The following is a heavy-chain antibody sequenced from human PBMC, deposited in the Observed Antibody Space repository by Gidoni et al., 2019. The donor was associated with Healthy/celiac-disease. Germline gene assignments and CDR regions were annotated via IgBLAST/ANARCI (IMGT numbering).Heavy chain of an antibody. D-gene: IGHD1-26*01. CDR1: GFTFRDHY. Sequence: EVQLVDSGGGLVQPGGSLILSCAASGFTFRDHYMDWVRQAPGKGLEWVGRTRNKANSYTTEYAASVKGRFTISRDDSKNSLYLQMNSLKTEDTAVYYCARVHRWEPPYFDYWGQGTLVTVSS. J-gene: IGHJ4*02. V-gene: IGHV3-72*01. CDR3: ARVHRWEPPYFDY. CDR2: TRNKANSYTT.